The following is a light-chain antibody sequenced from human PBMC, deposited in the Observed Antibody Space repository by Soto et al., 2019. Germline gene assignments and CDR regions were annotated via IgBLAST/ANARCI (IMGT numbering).Light chain of an antibody. V-gene: IGKV4-1*01. CDR1: QSVLYSSNNKNY. J-gene: IGKJ1*01. Sequence: DIVMTQSPDSLAVSLGERATINCKSSQSVLYSSNNKNYLAWYQQKPGQPPKLLIYCASTRESGVPDRFSGSGSGTDFTLTISSLQAEDVAVYYCQQYYSTPQTFGQGTKGEIK. CDR3: QQYYSTPQT. CDR2: CAS.